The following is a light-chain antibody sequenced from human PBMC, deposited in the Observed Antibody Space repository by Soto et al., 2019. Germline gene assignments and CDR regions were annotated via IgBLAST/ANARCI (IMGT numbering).Light chain of an antibody. Sequence: DIQMTQSPSTLSASVGDRVTITCRASQDISNLLAWFQQKPGKAPKLLIYRASTLKSGVPTRFSGSRSGTEFTLTISSLQPDDFANYFCQQYDSYLWTFGQGTKVEIK. CDR2: RAS. CDR1: QDISNL. J-gene: IGKJ1*01. V-gene: IGKV1-5*03. CDR3: QQYDSYLWT.